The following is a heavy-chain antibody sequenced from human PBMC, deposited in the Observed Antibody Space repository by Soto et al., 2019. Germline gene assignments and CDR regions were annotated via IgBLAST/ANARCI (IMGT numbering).Heavy chain of an antibody. CDR3: ASPSRLDSSGYYFDS. CDR1: GGSFSGYY. J-gene: IGHJ4*02. V-gene: IGHV4-34*01. Sequence: SSETLSLTCAVYGGSFSGYYWSWIRQPPGKGLEWIGEINHSGSTKYNPSLKSRVTISVDTSKNQFSLKLSSVTAADTAVYYCASPSRLDSSGYYFDSWGQGTQVTVSS. CDR2: INHSGST. D-gene: IGHD3-22*01.